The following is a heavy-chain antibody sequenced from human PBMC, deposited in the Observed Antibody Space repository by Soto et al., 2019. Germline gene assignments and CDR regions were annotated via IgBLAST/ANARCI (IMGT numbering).Heavy chain of an antibody. J-gene: IGHJ6*02. CDR3: SRARYCTSPSCYNHYYYGMDI. CDR2: IGVYNGKT. D-gene: IGHD2-2*02. CDR1: GYTFTKYG. V-gene: IGHV1-18*04. Sequence: QEQLVQSGGEVKKPGASVRVSCKASGYTFTKYGITWVRQAPGQGLEWMGWIGVYNGKTNYARKLQGRVIMTADTSASTAYMELRSLISDDTAVYYCSRARYCTSPSCYNHYYYGMDIGGQGTTVSVSS.